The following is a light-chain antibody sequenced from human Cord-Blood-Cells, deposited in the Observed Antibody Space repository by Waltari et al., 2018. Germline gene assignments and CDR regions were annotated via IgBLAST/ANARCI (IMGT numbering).Light chain of an antibody. J-gene: IGKJ4*01. V-gene: IGKV4-1*01. Sequence: DIVMPQSPDSLAVSLGERAPINCKSRQSVLYSSNNKNYLAWYQQKPGQPPKLLIYWASTRESGVPDRFSGSGSGTDFTLTISSLQAEDVAVYYCQQYYSTPLTFGGGTKVEIK. CDR2: WAS. CDR1: QSVLYSSNNKNY. CDR3: QQYYSTPLT.